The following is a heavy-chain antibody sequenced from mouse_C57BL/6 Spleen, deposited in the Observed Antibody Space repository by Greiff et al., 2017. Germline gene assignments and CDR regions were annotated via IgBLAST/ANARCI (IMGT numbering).Heavy chain of an antibody. Sequence: EVQVVESGAELVRPGASVKLSCTASGFNIKDDYMHWVKQRPEQGLEWIGWIDPENGDTEYASKFQGKATITADTSSNTAYLQLSSLTSEDTAVYYCTVTGTSGDYWGQGTTLTVSS. CDR3: TVTGTSGDY. D-gene: IGHD4-1*01. J-gene: IGHJ2*01. CDR1: GFNIKDDY. V-gene: IGHV14-4*01. CDR2: IDPENGDT.